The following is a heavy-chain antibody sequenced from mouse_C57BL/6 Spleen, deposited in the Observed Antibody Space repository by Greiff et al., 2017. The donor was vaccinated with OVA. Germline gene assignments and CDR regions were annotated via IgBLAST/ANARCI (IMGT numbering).Heavy chain of an antibody. Sequence: QVQLQQPGAELVRPGASVKLSCKASGYTFTDYYINWVKQRPGQGLEWIARIYPGSDHTYYSEKFKSKATLTAEKSSSTAYMQLSSLTSEDSAVYFCASKGDGYYYDYWGQGTTLTVSS. D-gene: IGHD1-1*01. V-gene: IGHV1-76*01. CDR2: IYPGSDHT. J-gene: IGHJ2*01. CDR1: GYTFTDYY. CDR3: ASKGDGYYYDY.